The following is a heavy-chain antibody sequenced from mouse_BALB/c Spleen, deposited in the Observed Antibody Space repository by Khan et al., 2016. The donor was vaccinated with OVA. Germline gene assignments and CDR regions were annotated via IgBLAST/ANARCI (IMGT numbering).Heavy chain of an antibody. CDR2: INYSGST. CDR1: GYSITSDYA. V-gene: IGHV3-2*02. CDR3: ARSGSRYNYAMDY. D-gene: IGHD1-3*01. Sequence: EVQLQESGPGLVKPSQSLSLTCTVTGYSITSDYAWNWIRQFPGNKLEWMGYINYSGSTNYNPALKSRISITRDTSKNQFFLQLNSVTTADTATNYCARSGSRYNYAMDYWEQGTSVAVSS. J-gene: IGHJ4*01.